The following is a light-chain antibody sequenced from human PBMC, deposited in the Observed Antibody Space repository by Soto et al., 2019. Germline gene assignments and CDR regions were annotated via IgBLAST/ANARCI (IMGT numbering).Light chain of an antibody. CDR3: AAWDDSLSGRV. J-gene: IGLJ2*01. CDR2: RNN. Sequence: QPVLTQPPSASGTPGQRVTISCSGSSSNIGSNYVYWYQQLPGTAPKLLIYRNNQRPSGGPDRFSGSKSGTSASLAISGLRSEDEADYYCAAWDDSLSGRVFGGGTKLTVL. V-gene: IGLV1-47*01. CDR1: SSNIGSNY.